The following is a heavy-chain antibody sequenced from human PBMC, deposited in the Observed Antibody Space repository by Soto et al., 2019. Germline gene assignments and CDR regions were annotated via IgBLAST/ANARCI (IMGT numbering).Heavy chain of an antibody. V-gene: IGHV3-64*01. CDR3: ASDGYSHPDYMDV. D-gene: IGHD5-18*01. J-gene: IGHJ6*03. CDR1: GFTFSSYA. CDR2: ISSNGGST. Sequence: GGSLRLSCAASGFTFSSYAMHWVRQAPGKGLEYVSAISSNGGSTYYANSVKGRFTISRDNSKNTLYLQMGSLRAEDMAVYYCASDGYSHPDYMDVWGKGTTVTVSS.